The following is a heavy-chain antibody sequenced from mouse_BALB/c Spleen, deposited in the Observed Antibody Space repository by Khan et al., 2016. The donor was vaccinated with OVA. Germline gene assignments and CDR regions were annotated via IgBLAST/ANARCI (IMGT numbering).Heavy chain of an antibody. CDR1: GFSLTNYG. CDR3: ARQPYYHYYVMDY. D-gene: IGHD2-10*01. V-gene: IGHV2-6-1*01. Sequence: QVQLKESGPGLVVPSQSLSITCTISGFSLTNYGVHWVRLPPGKGLEWLVVIWRDGSTTYNSALKSRLSISKDNSKSQVFLKMNSLQTDDTAMYXCARQPYYHYYVMDYWGQGTSVTVSS. J-gene: IGHJ4*01. CDR2: IWRDGST.